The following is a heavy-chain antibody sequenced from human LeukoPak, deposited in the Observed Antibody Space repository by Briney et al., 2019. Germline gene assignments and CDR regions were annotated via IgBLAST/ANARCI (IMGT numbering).Heavy chain of an antibody. CDR3: ARDKGDYDTSGSLFVF. CDR2: IKQDGSEK. D-gene: IGHD3-22*01. Sequence: GGSLRLSCAASGFTFSRYWMSWVRQAPRKGLEWVANIKQDGSEKYYVDSEKGRFTISRDNAKNSLYLQMNSLRAEDTAVYYCARDKGDYDTSGSLFVFGGQGTLVTVSS. CDR1: GFTFSRYW. J-gene: IGHJ4*02. V-gene: IGHV3-7*03.